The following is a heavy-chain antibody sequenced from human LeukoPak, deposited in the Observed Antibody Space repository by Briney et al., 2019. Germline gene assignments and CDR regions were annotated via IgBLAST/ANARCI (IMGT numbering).Heavy chain of an antibody. V-gene: IGHV4-39*01. CDR1: GGSISSRSYF. D-gene: IGHD1-26*01. CDR2: IFYSVNT. Sequence: SETLSLTCNVSGGSISSRSYFWGWIRQPPGKRLEWIGSIFYSVNTYSNPSLRSRVTFSVDTSKNQFSLKLSSVTAADTAVYFCTRSTSRVWELDQWGQGTLVTVSS. CDR3: TRSTSRVWELDQ. J-gene: IGHJ4*02.